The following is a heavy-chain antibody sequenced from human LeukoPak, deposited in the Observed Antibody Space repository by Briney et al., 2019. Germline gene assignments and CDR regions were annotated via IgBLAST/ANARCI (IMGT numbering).Heavy chain of an antibody. Sequence: GASVKVSCKASGYTFTGYFMHWVRQAPGQGLEWMGWINPNSGGTSYLQNFQGRVTMTRDTSISTAYMDLSRLRSDDTAVYYCARGRPGDYFDYGGQGTLVTVSS. CDR1: GYTFTGYF. J-gene: IGHJ4*02. D-gene: IGHD6-25*01. CDR3: ARGRPGDYFDY. V-gene: IGHV1-2*02. CDR2: INPNSGGT.